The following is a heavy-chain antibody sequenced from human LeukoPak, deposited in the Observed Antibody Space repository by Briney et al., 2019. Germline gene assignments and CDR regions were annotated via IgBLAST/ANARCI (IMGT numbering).Heavy chain of an antibody. D-gene: IGHD1-26*01. V-gene: IGHV4-61*01. CDR1: GGPVSSGSYY. Sequence: SETLSLTCTVSGGPVSSGSYYWRWIRQPPGKGLEWIGYIYYSGSTNYNPSLKSRVTISVDTSKNQFSLKLSSVTAADTAVYYCASRKSGSYFPSIDYWGQGTLVTVSS. CDR3: ASRKSGSYFPSIDY. J-gene: IGHJ4*02. CDR2: IYYSGST.